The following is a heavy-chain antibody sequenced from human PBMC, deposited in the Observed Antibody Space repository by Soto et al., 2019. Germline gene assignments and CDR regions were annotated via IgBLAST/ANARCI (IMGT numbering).Heavy chain of an antibody. Sequence: ASVKVSCKASGYTFTSYAMHWVRQAPGQRLEWMGWINAGNGNTKYSQKFQGRVTITRDTSASTAYMELSSLRSEDTAVYYCARVDYLEKCLVQADASDIWGQGTMLTGSS. CDR1: GYTFTSYA. D-gene: IGHD6-19*01. V-gene: IGHV1-3*01. CDR2: INAGNGNT. CDR3: ARVDYLEKCLVQADASDI. J-gene: IGHJ3*02.